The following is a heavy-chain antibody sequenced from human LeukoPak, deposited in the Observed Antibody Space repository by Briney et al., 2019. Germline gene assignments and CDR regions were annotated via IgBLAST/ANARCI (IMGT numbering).Heavy chain of an antibody. V-gene: IGHV4-34*01. Sequence: PSETLSLTCAVYSGSFSGYYWSWIRQPPGKGLEWIGEINHSGSTNYNPSLKSRVTISVDTSKNQFSLKLSSVTAADTAVYYCARGWRLAGIDYWGQGTLVTVSS. CDR3: ARGWRLAGIDY. CDR1: SGSFSGYY. J-gene: IGHJ4*02. CDR2: INHSGST. D-gene: IGHD6-19*01.